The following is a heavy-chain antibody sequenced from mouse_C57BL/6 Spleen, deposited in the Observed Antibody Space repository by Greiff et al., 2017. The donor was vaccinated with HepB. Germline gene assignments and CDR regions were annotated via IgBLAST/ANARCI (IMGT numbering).Heavy chain of an antibody. J-gene: IGHJ2*01. CDR2: IDPSDSET. CDR3: ARGTYYGSSYSDY. CDR1: GYTFTSYW. Sequence: QVQLQQPGAELVRPGSSVKLSCKASGYTFTSYWMHWVKQRPIQGLEWIGNIDPSDSETHYNQKFKDKATLTVDKSSSTAYMQLSSLTSEDSAVYYSARGTYYGSSYSDYWGQGTTLTVSS. D-gene: IGHD1-1*01. V-gene: IGHV1-52*01.